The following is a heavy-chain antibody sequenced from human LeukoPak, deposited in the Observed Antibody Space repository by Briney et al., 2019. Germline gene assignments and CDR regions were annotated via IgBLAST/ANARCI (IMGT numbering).Heavy chain of an antibody. CDR3: ARAGTTGTVYYYYMDV. CDR1: GGSISSYY. D-gene: IGHD1-1*01. V-gene: IGHV4-59*01. Sequence: SEALSLTCTVSGGSISSYYWSWIRQPPGKGLEWIGYIYYSGSTNYNPSLKSRVTISVDTSKNRFSLKLSSVTAADTAVYYCARAGTTGTVYYYYMDVWGKGTTVTISS. CDR2: IYYSGST. J-gene: IGHJ6*03.